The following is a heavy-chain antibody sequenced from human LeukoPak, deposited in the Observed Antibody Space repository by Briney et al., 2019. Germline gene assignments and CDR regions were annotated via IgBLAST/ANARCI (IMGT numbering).Heavy chain of an antibody. Sequence: ASVKVSCKASGYTFPGYYMHWVRQASGQGLEWMGWINPNSGGTNYAQKFQGRVTMTRDTSISTAYMELSRLRSDDTAVYYCASARGGAGDFDYWGQGTLVTVSS. CDR3: ASARGGAGDFDY. D-gene: IGHD2-21*01. CDR1: GYTFPGYY. CDR2: INPNSGGT. V-gene: IGHV1-2*02. J-gene: IGHJ4*02.